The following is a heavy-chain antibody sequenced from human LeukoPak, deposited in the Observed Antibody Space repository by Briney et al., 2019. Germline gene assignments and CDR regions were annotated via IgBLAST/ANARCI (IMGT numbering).Heavy chain of an antibody. Sequence: QTGGSLRLSCAASGFTFSSFSMTWLRQAPGKGLEWVSSIIVSGATYYADSVKGRFTISRDSFRGMLFLQMDSLRVEDTAVYFCAKGSVGNADFASWGQGALVTVSS. J-gene: IGHJ4*02. CDR2: IIVSGAT. CDR1: GFTFSSFS. V-gene: IGHV3-23*01. CDR3: AKGSVGNADFAS. D-gene: IGHD6-25*01.